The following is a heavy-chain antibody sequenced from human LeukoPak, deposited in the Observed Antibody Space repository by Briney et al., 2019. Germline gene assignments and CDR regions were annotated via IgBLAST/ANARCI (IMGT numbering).Heavy chain of an antibody. CDR3: ARGYSGSYRVDY. D-gene: IGHD1-26*01. CDR2: ISSDGSST. Sequence: PGGSLRLSCAASGFTFSSYWLHWVRQAPGKGLVWVSRISSDGSSTTYADSVKGRFTISRDNAKNTLCLQMNSLRAEDTAVYYCARGYSGSYRVDYWGQGTLVTVSS. V-gene: IGHV3-74*01. CDR1: GFTFSSYW. J-gene: IGHJ4*02.